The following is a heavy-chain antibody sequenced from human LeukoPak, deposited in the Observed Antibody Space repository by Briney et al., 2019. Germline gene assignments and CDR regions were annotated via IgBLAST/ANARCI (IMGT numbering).Heavy chain of an antibody. J-gene: IGHJ3*02. Sequence: PGGSLRLSCAASGFTFSSYWMSWVRQAPGKGLEWVANIKQDRSEKYYVDSVKGRFTISRDNAKNSLYLQMNSLRAEDTAVYYCARAIITIFGVVIIGSNAFDIWGQGTMVTVSS. CDR1: GFTFSSYW. V-gene: IGHV3-7*01. CDR3: ARAIITIFGVVIIGSNAFDI. D-gene: IGHD3-3*01. CDR2: IKQDRSEK.